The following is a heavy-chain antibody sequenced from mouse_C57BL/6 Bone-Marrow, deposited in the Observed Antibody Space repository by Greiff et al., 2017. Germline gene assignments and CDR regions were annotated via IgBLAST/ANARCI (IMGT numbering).Heavy chain of an antibody. J-gene: IGHJ4*01. CDR2: INYDGSST. D-gene: IGHD2-1*01. CDR3: ARGHGNYYAMDY. Sequence: EVKLMESEGGLVQPGSSMKLSCTASGFTFSDYYMAWVRQVPEKGLEWVANINYDGSSTYYLDSLKSRFIISRDNAKNILYLQMSSLKSEDTATYYCARGHGNYYAMDYWSRNLSHRLL. CDR1: GFTFSDYY. V-gene: IGHV5-16*01.